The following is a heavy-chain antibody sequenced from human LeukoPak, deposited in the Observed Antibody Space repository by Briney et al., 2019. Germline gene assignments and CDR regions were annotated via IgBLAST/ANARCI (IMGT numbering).Heavy chain of an antibody. CDR3: AREGRGYCSSTSCYMQYFDY. J-gene: IGHJ4*02. V-gene: IGHV1-8*03. Sequence: ASVKVSCKASGYTFTTYDINWVRQATGQGLEWMGWMNPNSGNTGYAQKFQGRVTITRNTSISTAYMELSSLRSEDTAVYYCAREGRGYCSSTSCYMQYFDYWGQGTLVTVSS. CDR1: GYTFTTYD. CDR2: MNPNSGNT. D-gene: IGHD2-2*01.